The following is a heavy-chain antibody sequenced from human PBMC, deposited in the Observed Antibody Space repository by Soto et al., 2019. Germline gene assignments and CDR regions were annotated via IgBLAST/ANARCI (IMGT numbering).Heavy chain of an antibody. D-gene: IGHD3-22*01. CDR2: LIPIFGTA. V-gene: IGHV1-69*01. J-gene: IGHJ4*02. CDR3: AREEDYYDSSGWADY. CDR1: GGTFSSYA. Sequence: QVQLVQSGAEVKKPGSSVKVSCKASGGTFSSYAISWVRQAPGQGLEWMGGLIPIFGTANYAQKFQGRVTITADESTSTASMELSSLRCEDTAVYYCAREEDYYDSSGWADYWGQGTLVTVSS.